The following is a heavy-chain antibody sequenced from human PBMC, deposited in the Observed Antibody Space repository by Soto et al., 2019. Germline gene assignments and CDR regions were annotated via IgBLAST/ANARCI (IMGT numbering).Heavy chain of an antibody. CDR3: AGEEVVQWSNKGYYGLDV. CDR1: GGSFSGSY. J-gene: IGHJ6*02. V-gene: IGHV4-34*01. CDR2: INHSGST. Sequence: WETLSLTCAVYGGSFSGSYWTWIRQSPGKGLEWIGKINHSGSTKHNPSLKSRVTISVDTSKNQFSLKLSSVTAADTAVYYCAGEEVVQWSNKGYYGLDVWGPGTTLTVSS. D-gene: IGHD2-15*01.